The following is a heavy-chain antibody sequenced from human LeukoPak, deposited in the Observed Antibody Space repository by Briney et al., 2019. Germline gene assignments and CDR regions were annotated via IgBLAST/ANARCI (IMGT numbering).Heavy chain of an antibody. J-gene: IGHJ5*02. CDR3: ARVDCSSTSCRNWFDP. CDR1: GGSFSGYY. Sequence: SETLSHTCAVYGGSFSGYYWSWIRQPPGKGLEWIGEINHSGSTNYNPSLKSRVTISVDTSKNQFSLKLSSVTAADTAVYYCARVDCSSTSCRNWFDPWGQGTLVTVSS. V-gene: IGHV4-34*01. D-gene: IGHD2-2*01. CDR2: INHSGST.